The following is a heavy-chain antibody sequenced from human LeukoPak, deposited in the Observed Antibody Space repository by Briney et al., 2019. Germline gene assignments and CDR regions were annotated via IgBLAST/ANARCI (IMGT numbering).Heavy chain of an antibody. Sequence: PSETLSLTCTVSGGSINSYYWSWIRQSAGKGLEWIGRIYTSGSTPDYSPSLKSRVTVSIDTSKNQFSLQLSSVTAADTAVYYCARQAGRGYSYGRRSCAWFDPWGQGTLVTVSS. D-gene: IGHD5-18*01. CDR1: GGSINSYY. J-gene: IGHJ5*02. CDR2: IYTSGSTP. CDR3: ARQAGRGYSYGRRSCAWFDP. V-gene: IGHV4-4*07.